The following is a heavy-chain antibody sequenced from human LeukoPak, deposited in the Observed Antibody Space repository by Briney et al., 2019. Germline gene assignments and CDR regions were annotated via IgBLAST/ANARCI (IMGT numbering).Heavy chain of an antibody. CDR1: GGSISSYY. Sequence: SETLSLTCTVSGGSISSYYWSWIRQPPGKGLEWIGYIYYSGSTNYNPSLKSRVTISVDTSKNQFSLKLSSVTTADTAVYYCARIHGGGWYYFDYWGQGTLVTVSS. V-gene: IGHV4-59*01. CDR3: ARIHGGGWYYFDY. D-gene: IGHD6-19*01. J-gene: IGHJ4*02. CDR2: IYYSGST.